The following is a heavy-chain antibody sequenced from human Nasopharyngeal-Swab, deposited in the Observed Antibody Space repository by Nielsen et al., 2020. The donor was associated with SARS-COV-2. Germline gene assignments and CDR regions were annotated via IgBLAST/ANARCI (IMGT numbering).Heavy chain of an antibody. Sequence: ASVKVSCKVSGYTLPEVAIHWVRQAPGKGPEWMGGSDPEDGEKIYAQKFQGRVTITVHSSTDTAYMELRSLRSEDTAIYYCAAQLWSFWFDYWGQGTLVTVSS. V-gene: IGHV1-24*01. CDR3: AAQLWSFWFDY. D-gene: IGHD3-10*01. CDR1: GYTLPEVA. CDR2: SDPEDGEK. J-gene: IGHJ4*02.